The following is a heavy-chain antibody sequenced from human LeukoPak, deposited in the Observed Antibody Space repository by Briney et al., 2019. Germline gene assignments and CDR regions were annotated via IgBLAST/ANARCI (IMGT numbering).Heavy chain of an antibody. D-gene: IGHD3-10*01. CDR2: ISAYNGNT. CDR1: GYTFTSYG. CDR3: ARVFGRYYGSGSIRMGFDP. V-gene: IGHV1-18*01. J-gene: IGHJ5*02. Sequence: AASVKVSCKASGYTFTSYGISWVRQAPGQGLEWMGWISAYNGNTNYAQKLQGRVTMTTDTSTSTAYMELRSLRSDDTAVYYCARVFGRYYGSGSIRMGFDPWGQGTLVTVSS.